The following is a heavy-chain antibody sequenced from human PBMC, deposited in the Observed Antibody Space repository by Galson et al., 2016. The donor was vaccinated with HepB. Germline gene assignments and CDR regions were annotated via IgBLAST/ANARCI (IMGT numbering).Heavy chain of an antibody. J-gene: IGHJ6*02. CDR2: INPSGGST. Sequence: SVKVSCKASGYTFTSYYIHWVREAPGQGLEWMGIINPSGGSTTYAQKFQGRVTMTRDTSTGTVYMVMSSLRSEDTAVYYCARDLATVTTWGLKYYYFGRNVWGQGTAVTVSS. D-gene: IGHD3-3*01. CDR1: GYTFTSYY. CDR3: ARDLATVTTWGLKYYYFGRNV. V-gene: IGHV1-46*01.